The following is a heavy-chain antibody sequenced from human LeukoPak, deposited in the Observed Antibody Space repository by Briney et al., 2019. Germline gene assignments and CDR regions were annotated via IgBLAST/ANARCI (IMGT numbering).Heavy chain of an antibody. D-gene: IGHD7-27*01. J-gene: IGHJ3*02. CDR3: AILTGDNDAFDI. V-gene: IGHV4-59*01. Sequence: PSETLSLTCTVSGGSISSYYWSWIRQPPGKGLEWIGYIYYSGSTNYNPSLKSRVTISVDTSKNQFSLKLSSVTAADTAVYYCAILTGDNDAFDIWGQGTMVTASS. CDR2: IYYSGST. CDR1: GGSISSYY.